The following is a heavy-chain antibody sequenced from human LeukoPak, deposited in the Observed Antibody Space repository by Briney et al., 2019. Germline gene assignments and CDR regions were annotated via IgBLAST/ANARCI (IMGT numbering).Heavy chain of an antibody. CDR1: GFTFTSYS. V-gene: IGHV3-21*01. Sequence: GGSLRLSCAASGFTFTSYSMNWIRQAPGKGLECVSPISSSSSYIYYADSVKGRFTISRDNAKNSLYLQMNSLRAEDTAVYYCARQADAFDIWGQGTMVTVSS. CDR3: ARQADAFDI. CDR2: ISSSSSYI. J-gene: IGHJ3*02.